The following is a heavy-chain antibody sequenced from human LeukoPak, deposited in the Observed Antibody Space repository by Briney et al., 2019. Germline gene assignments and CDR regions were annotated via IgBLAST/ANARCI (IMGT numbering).Heavy chain of an antibody. J-gene: IGHJ4*02. CDR1: GFTFSGYR. D-gene: IGHD4-23*01. CDR3: ARDRGNSGSDY. CDR2: INSDGNSI. Sequence: GGSLRLSCAASGFTFSGYRMHRVRQGPGKGLVWVSRINSDGNSINYADSVKGRFTISRDNAKNTLYLQMNSLRAEDTAVYYCARDRGNSGSDYWGQGTLVTVSP. V-gene: IGHV3-74*01.